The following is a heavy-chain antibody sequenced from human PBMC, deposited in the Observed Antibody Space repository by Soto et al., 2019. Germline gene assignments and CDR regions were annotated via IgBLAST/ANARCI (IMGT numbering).Heavy chain of an antibody. CDR1: GFTFSSYA. D-gene: IGHD6-13*01. CDR2: ISASGDST. V-gene: IGHV3-23*01. J-gene: IGHJ4*02. Sequence: EVQLLESGGALVQPGGYLRLSCAASGFTFSSYAMSWVRQAPGKGLEWVSSISASGDSTHNADSVKGRFAISRDNSKNTLDLQLISLTADDTAVYCCAKGGLYNSSWYEGYWGQGTLVTVSS. CDR3: AKGGLYNSSWYEGY.